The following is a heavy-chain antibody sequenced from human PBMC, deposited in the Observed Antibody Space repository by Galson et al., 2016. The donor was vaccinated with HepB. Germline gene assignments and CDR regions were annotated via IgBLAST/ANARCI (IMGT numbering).Heavy chain of an antibody. V-gene: IGHV3-74*01. J-gene: IGHJ4*02. D-gene: IGHD3-22*01. CDR2: SNSDGSST. CDR1: GFTFSSYW. Sequence: SLRLSCAASGFTFSSYWMHWVRQAPGKGLVWVSRSNSDGSSTTYADSVRGRFTISRDNAKNTLYLQMNSLRAEDTAVYFCARDRRDYSDSSGYVYPNNNFDYWGQGTLVTVSS. CDR3: ARDRRDYSDSSGYVYPNNNFDY.